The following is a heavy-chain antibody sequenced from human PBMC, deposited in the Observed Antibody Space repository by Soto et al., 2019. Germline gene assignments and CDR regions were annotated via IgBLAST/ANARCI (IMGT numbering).Heavy chain of an antibody. V-gene: IGHV3-23*01. CDR2: ISASGGST. Sequence: EVQLLESGGGLVQPGGSLRLSCAASGFTFSSYAMSWVRQAPGKGLEWVSAISASGGSTYYADSVKGRFTISRDNSKNTLYLQMNSLRAEDTAVYYCAKDSYGDYRYWYFDLWGRGTLVTVSS. D-gene: IGHD4-17*01. CDR3: AKDSYGDYRYWYFDL. J-gene: IGHJ2*01. CDR1: GFTFSSYA.